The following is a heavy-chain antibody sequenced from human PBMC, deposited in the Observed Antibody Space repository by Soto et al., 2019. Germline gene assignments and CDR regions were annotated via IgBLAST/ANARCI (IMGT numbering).Heavy chain of an antibody. J-gene: IGHJ4*02. D-gene: IGHD2-2*02. V-gene: IGHV4-61*01. CDR1: GGSVSSGSYY. CDR3: ATQVRYCSSTSCYSQVLFDY. Sequence: PSETLSLTCTVSGGSVSSGSYYWSWIRQPPGKGLEWIGYIYYSGSTNYNPSLKSRVTISVDTSKNQFSLKLSSVTAADTAVYYCATQVRYCSSTSCYSQVLFDYWGQGTLVTVS. CDR2: IYYSGST.